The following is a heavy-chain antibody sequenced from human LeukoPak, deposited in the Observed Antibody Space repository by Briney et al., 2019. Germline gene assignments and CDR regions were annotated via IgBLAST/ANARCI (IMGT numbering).Heavy chain of an antibody. CDR1: GGSISSYY. CDR3: ARDSLEYLGYMDV. Sequence: KPSETLSLTCTVSGGSISSYYWSWIRQPPGKGLEWIGYICYSGSTNYNPSLKSRVTISVDTSKNQFSLKLSSVTAADTAVYYCARDSLEYLGYMDVWGKGTTVTVSS. V-gene: IGHV4-59*01. J-gene: IGHJ6*03. D-gene: IGHD2-2*02. CDR2: ICYSGST.